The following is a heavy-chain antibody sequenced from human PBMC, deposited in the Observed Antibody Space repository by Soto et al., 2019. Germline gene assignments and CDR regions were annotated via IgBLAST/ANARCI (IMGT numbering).Heavy chain of an antibody. CDR3: ARLELRGVRPEYYYDGMDV. D-gene: IGHD3-10*01. J-gene: IGHJ6*02. CDR2: IWYDESNK. V-gene: IGHV3-33*01. Sequence: QVQLVESGGGVVQPGTSLRLSCAASGFIFRSYAMNWVRQAPGKGLEWVAVIWYDESNKYYADSVKGRFTISRDNSKNTLYLQMNSLRAEDMAVYYCARLELRGVRPEYYYDGMDVWGQRTRVTVSS. CDR1: GFIFRSYA.